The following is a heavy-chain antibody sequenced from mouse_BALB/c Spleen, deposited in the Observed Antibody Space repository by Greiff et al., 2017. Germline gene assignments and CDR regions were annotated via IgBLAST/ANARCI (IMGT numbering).Heavy chain of an antibody. CDR3: ARSRGNYVMDY. J-gene: IGHJ4*01. D-gene: IGHD2-1*01. CDR1: GFTFSSFG. CDR2: ISSGSSTI. Sequence: EVHLVESGGGLVQPGGSRKLSCAASGFTFSSFGMHWVRQAPEKGLEWVAYISSGSSTIYYADTVKGRFTISRDNPKNTLFLQMTSLRSEDTAMYYCARSRGNYVMDYWGQGTSVTVSS. V-gene: IGHV5-17*02.